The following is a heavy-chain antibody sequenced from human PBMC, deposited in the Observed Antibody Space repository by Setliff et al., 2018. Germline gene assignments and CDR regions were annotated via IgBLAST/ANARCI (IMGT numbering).Heavy chain of an antibody. J-gene: IGHJ4*02. D-gene: IGHD3-22*01. CDR1: GGTFRTDG. Sequence: ASVKVSCKASGGTFRTDGFSWVRQAPGQGLEWMGRIIPVFRTANYAQKFRGRVNITADESTSTAYMELSSLRSEDTAVYYCAILGNSMIVLDIGGHDFWGQGTLVTVSS. CDR2: IIPVFRTA. CDR3: AILGNSMIVLDIGGHDF. V-gene: IGHV1-69*13.